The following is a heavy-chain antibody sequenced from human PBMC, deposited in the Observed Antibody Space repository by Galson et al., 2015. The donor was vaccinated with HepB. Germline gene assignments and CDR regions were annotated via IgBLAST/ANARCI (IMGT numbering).Heavy chain of an antibody. D-gene: IGHD6-19*01. CDR2: IYPGDSDT. CDR1: GYSFTSYW. J-gene: IGHJ5*02. V-gene: IGHV5-51*01. CDR3: ARHGDPSSGWPYNWFDP. Sequence: QSGAEVKKPGESLKISCKGSGYSFTSYWIGWVRQMPGKGLEWMGIIYPGDSDTRYSPSSQGQVTISADKSISTAYLQWSSLKASDTAMYYCARHGDPSSGWPYNWFDPWGQGTLVTVSS.